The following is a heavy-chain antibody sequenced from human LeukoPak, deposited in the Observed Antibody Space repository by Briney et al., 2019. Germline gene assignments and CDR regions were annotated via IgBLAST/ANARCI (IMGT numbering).Heavy chain of an antibody. J-gene: IGHJ4*02. V-gene: IGHV4-59*01. CDR2: IYYSGST. CDR1: GGSISGYY. D-gene: IGHD1-26*01. Sequence: PSETLSLTCTVSGGSISGYYWSWIRQPPGKGLEWIGYIYYSGSTNYNPSLKSRVTISVDTSKNQFSLKLSSVTAADTAVYYCAREAVGAPFDYWGQGTLVTVSS. CDR3: AREAVGAPFDY.